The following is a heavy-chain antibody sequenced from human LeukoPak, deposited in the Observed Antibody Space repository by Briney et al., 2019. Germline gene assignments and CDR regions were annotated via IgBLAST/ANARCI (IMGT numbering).Heavy chain of an antibody. Sequence: ASVKVSCKASGGTFSGYAINWVRQAPGQGLEWMGWINPNSGGTKYAQNFEGRVTMTRDTSITTAYMELSNLRSDDTAIYYCARECSGTYCGEDWGQRTLVTVSS. V-gene: IGHV1-2*02. J-gene: IGHJ4*02. CDR3: ARECSGTYCGED. CDR1: GGTFSGYA. D-gene: IGHD1-26*01. CDR2: INPNSGGT.